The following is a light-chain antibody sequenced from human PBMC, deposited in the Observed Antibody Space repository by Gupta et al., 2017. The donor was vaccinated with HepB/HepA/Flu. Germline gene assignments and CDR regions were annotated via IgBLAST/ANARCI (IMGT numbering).Light chain of an antibody. V-gene: IGKV2-28*01. CDR3: MQTLQSPLT. CDR1: QSLLHSNGYNY. Sequence: DIVXXQSPLXLPVXXXEPASISCRSSQSLLHSNGYNYLDWYLQKPGQSPQVLIYLGSNRASGVPDRFSGSGSGTDFTLKISRVEAEDVGVYYCMQTLQSPLTFGGGTKVEIK. CDR2: LGS. J-gene: IGKJ4*01.